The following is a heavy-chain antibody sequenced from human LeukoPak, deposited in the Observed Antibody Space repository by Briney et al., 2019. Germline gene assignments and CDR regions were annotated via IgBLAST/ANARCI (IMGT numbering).Heavy chain of an antibody. CDR1: GFTFSSFG. CDR2: IWYDASNK. Sequence: PGRSLRLSCAASGFTFSSFGMHWVRQAPGMGLEWVAVIWYDASNKYYADSVKGRFTISRDNSKNTLYLQMNSLRDDDTAVYYCVRGVGVSRFNYLDSWGQGTLVIVSS. V-gene: IGHV3-33*01. J-gene: IGHJ4*02. CDR3: VRGVGVSRFNYLDS. D-gene: IGHD6-13*01.